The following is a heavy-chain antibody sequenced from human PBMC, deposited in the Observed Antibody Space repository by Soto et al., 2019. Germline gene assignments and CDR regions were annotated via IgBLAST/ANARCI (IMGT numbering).Heavy chain of an antibody. V-gene: IGHV4-59*01. CDR2: MYNTGST. J-gene: IGHJ6*02. Sequence: QVQLQESGPGLVKPSETLSLTCTVSGGTISRYYWSWIRQPPGTVLDWLGYMYNTGSTVYNPSFKSGVTISVDTSKNQFSLKLNSVTAADTAVYYCARDLWGYCGTAGYTLDVWGQGPTVTVSS. CDR3: ARDLWGYCGTAGYTLDV. CDR1: GGTISRYY. D-gene: IGHD2-21*01.